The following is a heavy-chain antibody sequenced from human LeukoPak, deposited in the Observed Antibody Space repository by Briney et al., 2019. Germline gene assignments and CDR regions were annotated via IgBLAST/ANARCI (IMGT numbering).Heavy chain of an antibody. Sequence: PGGSLRLSCTASGLLFGDYALTWVRQAPGKGLEWVGRIKSKTDGGTTDYAAPVKGRFTISRDDSKNTLYLQMNSLKTEDTAVYYCTTDYYGSDWGQGTLVTVSS. CDR1: GLLFGDYA. V-gene: IGHV3-15*01. CDR3: TTDYYGSD. D-gene: IGHD3-10*01. CDR2: IKSKTDGGTT. J-gene: IGHJ4*02.